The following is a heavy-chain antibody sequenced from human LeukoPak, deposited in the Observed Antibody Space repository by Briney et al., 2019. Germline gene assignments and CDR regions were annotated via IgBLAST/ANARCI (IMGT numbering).Heavy chain of an antibody. Sequence: SETLSLTCTVSGGSISSSSYYWGWIRQPPGKGLEWIGSIYYSGSTYYNPSLKSRVTISVDTSKNQFSLKLSSVTAADTAVYYCARRGYYDFLPFDYWGQGTLVTVSS. D-gene: IGHD3-3*01. V-gene: IGHV4-39*07. CDR3: ARRGYYDFLPFDY. CDR1: GGSISSSSYY. J-gene: IGHJ4*02. CDR2: IYYSGST.